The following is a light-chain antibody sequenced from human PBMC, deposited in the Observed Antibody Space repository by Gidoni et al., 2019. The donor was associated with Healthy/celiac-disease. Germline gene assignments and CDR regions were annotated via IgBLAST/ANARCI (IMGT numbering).Light chain of an antibody. V-gene: IGKV1-39*01. J-gene: IGKJ1*01. CDR1: QSISSD. Sequence: DIQMTQAPSSLSASVGDRVTITCRASQSISSDLNWYQQKPGKAPKLLIYAAYSLQSGVPSSFSGSGSGTDFTITISSLQPEDFATYYCQQRYSTPVTFGQGTKVEIK. CDR2: AAY. CDR3: QQRYSTPVT.